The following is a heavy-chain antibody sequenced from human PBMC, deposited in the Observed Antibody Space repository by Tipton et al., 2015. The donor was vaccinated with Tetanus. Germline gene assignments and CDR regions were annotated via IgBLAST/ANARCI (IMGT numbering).Heavy chain of an antibody. CDR1: GFTFSSYR. CDR2: ISSTTRYT. J-gene: IGHJ4*02. Sequence: SLRLSCEVSGFTFSSYRMNWVRQAPGKGLEWVSSISSTTRYTDCADSVKGRFTISRDNAKNSVYLQMNSLRVEDTALYYCASGSSLDYWGQGTQVTVSS. D-gene: IGHD3-10*01. CDR3: ASGSSLDY. V-gene: IGHV3-21*06.